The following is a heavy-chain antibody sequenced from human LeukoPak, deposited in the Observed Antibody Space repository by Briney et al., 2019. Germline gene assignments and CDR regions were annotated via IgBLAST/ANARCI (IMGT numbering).Heavy chain of an antibody. V-gene: IGHV1-69*01. Sequence: SVKVSRKASGGTFSSYAISWVRQAPGQGLEWMGGIIPIFGTANYAQKFQGRVTITADESTSTAYMELSSLRSEDTAVYYCARSEVGGYDREYYFDYWGQGTLVTVSS. CDR1: GGTFSSYA. CDR2: IIPIFGTA. CDR3: ARSEVGGYDREYYFDY. J-gene: IGHJ4*02. D-gene: IGHD5-12*01.